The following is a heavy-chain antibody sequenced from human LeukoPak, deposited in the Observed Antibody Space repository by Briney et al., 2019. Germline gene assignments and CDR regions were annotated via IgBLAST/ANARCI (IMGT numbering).Heavy chain of an antibody. J-gene: IGHJ4*02. CDR1: GGSISSHY. D-gene: IGHD3-3*01. V-gene: IGHV4-59*11. CDR3: ARGVPGYLEWRYYFGY. Sequence: PSETLSLTCTVSGGSISSHYWSWIRQPPGKGLEWIGYIYYSGSTNYNPSLKSRVTISVDTSKNQFSLKLSSVTAADTAVYYCARGVPGYLEWRYYFGYWGQGTLVTVSS. CDR2: IYYSGST.